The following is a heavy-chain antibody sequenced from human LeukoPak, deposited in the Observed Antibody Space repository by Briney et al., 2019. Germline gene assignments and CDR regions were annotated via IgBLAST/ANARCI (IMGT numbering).Heavy chain of an antibody. V-gene: IGHV1-2*02. CDR3: ARDEVLLWFGESRDDAFDI. CDR1: GYTFTGYY. J-gene: IGHJ3*02. D-gene: IGHD3-10*01. Sequence: ASVKVSCKASGYTFTGYYMHWVRQAPGQGLEWMGWINPNSGGTNYAQKFQGRVTMTRDTSISTAYMELRSLRSDDTAVYYCARDEVLLWFGESRDDAFDIWGQGTMVTVSS. CDR2: INPNSGGT.